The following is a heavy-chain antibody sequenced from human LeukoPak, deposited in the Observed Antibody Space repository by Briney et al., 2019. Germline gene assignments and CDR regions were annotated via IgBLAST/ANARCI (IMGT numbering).Heavy chain of an antibody. CDR1: GNTFTSSG. CDR2: ISGYNGNT. V-gene: IGHV1-18*01. Sequence: ASVKVSCKASGNTFTSSGISWVRQAPGQGLEWMGWISGYNGNTNYAQKFQGRVTMTRDTSISTAYMELSRLRSDDTAAYYCARGAHYHDSSEGYDYWGQGTLVTVSS. CDR3: ARGAHYHDSSEGYDY. J-gene: IGHJ4*02. D-gene: IGHD3-22*01.